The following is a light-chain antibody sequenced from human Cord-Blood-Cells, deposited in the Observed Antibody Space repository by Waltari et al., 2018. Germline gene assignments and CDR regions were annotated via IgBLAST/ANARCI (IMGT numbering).Light chain of an antibody. V-gene: IGKV4-1*01. CDR1: PSVLYSPNNKNY. CDR3: QQYYSTPYS. Sequence: DIVMTQSPASLAVSLGEKATINCTASPSVLYSPNNKNYLAWYQQKPGQPSKLLIYWASTRESGVPDRFSGSGSGTDFTLNISSLQAEDVAVYYCQQYYSTPYSFGQGTKLEIK. CDR2: WAS. J-gene: IGKJ2*03.